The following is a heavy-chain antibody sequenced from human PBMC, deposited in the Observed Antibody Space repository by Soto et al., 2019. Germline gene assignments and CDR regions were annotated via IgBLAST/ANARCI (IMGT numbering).Heavy chain of an antibody. Sequence: QITLKESGPTLVKPTQTLTLTCTFSGFSLSTSGVGVGWIRQPPGKALEWLALIYWDDDKGYSPSLKNRLTNPQATPKNRVVLTMTDMDPVDTATYYRSHHASRLRYFDPWGQGTLVTVSS. J-gene: IGHJ5*02. CDR3: SHHASRLRYFDP. V-gene: IGHV2-5*02. D-gene: IGHD3-9*01. CDR2: IYWDDDK. CDR1: GFSLSTSGVG.